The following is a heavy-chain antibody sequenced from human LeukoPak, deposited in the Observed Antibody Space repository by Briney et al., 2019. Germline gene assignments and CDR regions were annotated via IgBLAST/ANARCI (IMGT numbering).Heavy chain of an antibody. V-gene: IGHV4-34*01. CDR3: ASEDLLRRAFDI. J-gene: IGHJ3*02. CDR2: INHSGST. D-gene: IGHD1-26*01. CDR1: GGSFSGYY. Sequence: SETLSLTCAVYGGSFSGYYWSWIRQPPGKGLEWIGEINHSGSTNYNPSLKSRVTISVDTSKNQFSLKLSSVTAADTAVYYCASEDLLRRAFDIWGQGTMVTVSS.